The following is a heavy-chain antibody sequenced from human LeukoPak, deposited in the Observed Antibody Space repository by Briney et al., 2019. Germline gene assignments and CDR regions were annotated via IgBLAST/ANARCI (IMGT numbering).Heavy chain of an antibody. Sequence: KAGGSLRLSCAVSGFSFSDYNMHWVRQAPGRGLEWVSGISHSSTYIYYTDSLKGRFTISRDNAKNSVYLQMNSLRAEDTAVYYCARAAVGPSTFDYWCHVTLGTV. J-gene: IGHJ4*01. D-gene: IGHD6-13*01. V-gene: IGHV3-21*01. CDR2: ISHSSTYI. CDR3: ARAAVGPSTFDY. CDR1: GFSFSDYN.